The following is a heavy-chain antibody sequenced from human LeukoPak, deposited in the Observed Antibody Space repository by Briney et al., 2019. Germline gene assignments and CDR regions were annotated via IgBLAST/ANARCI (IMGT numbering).Heavy chain of an antibody. V-gene: IGHV3-30*02. CDR1: GFAFRTYS. J-gene: IGHJ4*02. D-gene: IGHD3-3*01. CDR2: IRYDGSNK. CDR3: AKGVTIFGVVIMGYFDY. Sequence: GRSLKLSCAASGFAFRTYSMHWVRQAPGKGLEWVAFIRYDGSNKYYADSVKGRFTISRDNSKNTLYLQMNSLRTEDTAMYYCAKGVTIFGVVIMGYFDYWGQGTLVTVSS.